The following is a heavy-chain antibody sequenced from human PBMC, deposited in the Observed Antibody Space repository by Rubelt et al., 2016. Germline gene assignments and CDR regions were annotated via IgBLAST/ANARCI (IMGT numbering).Heavy chain of an antibody. V-gene: IGHV4-59*05. CDR3: AIDGGD. D-gene: IGHD2-21*01. Sequence: QVQLQESGPGLVKPSETLSLTCTVSGGSISSYYWSWIRQPPGKGLEWIGSIYYSGSTYYNPSLKSRVTISVDTSKNQFSLKLSSVTAADTAVYYCAIDGGDWGQGTLVTVSS. J-gene: IGHJ4*02. CDR1: GGSISSYY. CDR2: IYYSGST.